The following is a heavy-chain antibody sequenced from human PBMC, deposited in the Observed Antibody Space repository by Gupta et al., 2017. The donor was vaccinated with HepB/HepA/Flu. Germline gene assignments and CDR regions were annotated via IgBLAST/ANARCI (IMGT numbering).Heavy chain of an antibody. CDR2: ISSSSSYI. V-gene: IGHV3-21*01. J-gene: IGHJ6*02. CDR3: ARNRGVRGVSQYYYYYYGGR. Sequence: EWVSSISSSSSYIYYADSVKGRFTISRDNAKNSLYLQMNSLRAEDTAVYYCARNRGVRGVSQYYYYYYGGRLGPRDHGHRLL. D-gene: IGHD3-10*01.